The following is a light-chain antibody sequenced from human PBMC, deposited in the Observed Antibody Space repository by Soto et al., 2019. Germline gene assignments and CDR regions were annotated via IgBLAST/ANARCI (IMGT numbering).Light chain of an antibody. CDR2: DAS. J-gene: IGKJ2*01. V-gene: IGKV3-11*01. CDR1: QSISSY. Sequence: EIVLTQSPATLSLSPGERGTLSCRASQSISSYLAWYQQKPGQAPRLLIYDASDRATGIPARFSGSGSGTDFTLTISSLEPEDFAVYYCQQRSNWPHTFGQGTKLDIK. CDR3: QQRSNWPHT.